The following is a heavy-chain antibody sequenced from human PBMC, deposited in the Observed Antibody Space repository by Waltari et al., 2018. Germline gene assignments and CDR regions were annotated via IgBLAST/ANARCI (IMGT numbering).Heavy chain of an antibody. V-gene: IGHV4-38-2*01. CDR3: ARVGVVTAILHYFDY. CDR2: IYHSGST. CDR1: GYSLSSGYY. Sequence: QVQLQESGPGLVKPSETLSLTCAVSGYSLSSGYYWGWIRQPPGKGLEWIGSIYHSGSTYYNPSLKSRVTISVDTSKNQFSLKLSSVTAADTAVYYCARVGVVTAILHYFDYWGQGTLVTVSS. J-gene: IGHJ4*02. D-gene: IGHD2-21*02.